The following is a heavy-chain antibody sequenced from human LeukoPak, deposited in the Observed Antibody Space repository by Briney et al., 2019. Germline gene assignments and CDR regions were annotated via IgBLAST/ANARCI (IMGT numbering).Heavy chain of an antibody. J-gene: IGHJ6*02. Sequence: SETLSLTCTVSGDSISSYYWSWIRQPPGKGLEWIGYIYYSGSTNYNPSLKSRVTISVDTSKNQFSLKLSSVTAADTAVYYCARDRSGMNYYYYGMDVWGQGTTVTVSS. CDR1: GDSISSYY. CDR2: IYYSGST. V-gene: IGHV4-59*01. CDR3: ARDRSGMNYYYYGMDV. D-gene: IGHD1-26*01.